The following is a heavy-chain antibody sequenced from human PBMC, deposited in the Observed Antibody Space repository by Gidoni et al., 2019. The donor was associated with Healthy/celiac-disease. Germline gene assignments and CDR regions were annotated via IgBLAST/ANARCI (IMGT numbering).Heavy chain of an antibody. CDR1: GFTFSSYS. D-gene: IGHD3-22*01. V-gene: IGHV3-21*01. CDR3: ARAYYYDSSGYIYYFDY. CDR2: ISSSSSYI. J-gene: IGHJ4*02. Sequence: EVQLVESGGGLVKPGGSLRLSCAASGFTFSSYSMNWVRQAPGKGLEWVSSISSSSSYIYYADSVKGRFTISRDNAKNSLYLQMNSLRAEDTAVYYCARAYYYDSSGYIYYFDYWGQGTLVTVSS.